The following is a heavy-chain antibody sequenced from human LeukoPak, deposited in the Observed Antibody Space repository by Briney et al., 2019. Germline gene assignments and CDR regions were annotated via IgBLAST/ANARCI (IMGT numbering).Heavy chain of an antibody. CDR1: GFTFSTSG. CDR2: IAIGSSPV. V-gene: IGHV3-48*02. Sequence: GGSLRLSCAASGFTFSTSGMNWVRQAPGRGLEWVSYIAIGSSPVYYADSVKGRFTSSRDNAKNSLYLQMNSLRDEDTAVYYCARSFDYWGQGTLVTVSS. J-gene: IGHJ4*02. CDR3: ARSFDY.